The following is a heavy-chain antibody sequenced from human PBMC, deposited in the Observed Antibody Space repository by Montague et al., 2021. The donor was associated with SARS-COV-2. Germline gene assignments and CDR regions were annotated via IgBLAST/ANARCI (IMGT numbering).Heavy chain of an antibody. CDR3: ASLGSPAYCGGDGDFRDSGTDV. CDR2: IYYSGNT. J-gene: IGHJ6*02. CDR1: GGSITTSTYY. D-gene: IGHD2-21*02. V-gene: IGHV4-39*01. Sequence: SETLSLTCTVSGGSITTSTYYWSWIRQSPGKGLEWIGTIYYSGNTYSNPSLKSRLTISMDTSKSQSSLKITSVTAADTAVYFCASLGSPAYCGGDGDFRDSGTDVWGQGTRVTVSS.